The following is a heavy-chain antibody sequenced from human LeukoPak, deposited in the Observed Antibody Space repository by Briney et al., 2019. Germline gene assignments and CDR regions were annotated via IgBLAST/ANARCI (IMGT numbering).Heavy chain of an antibody. V-gene: IGHV4-61*02. CDR2: IYTSGST. D-gene: IGHD2-2*02. CDR1: GGSISSGGYY. CDR3: ARGYCTGTSCYKGY. J-gene: IGHJ4*02. Sequence: SETLSLTCTVSGGSISSGGYYWSWIRQPAGKGLEWIGRIYTSGSTNYNPSLKSRVTISVDTSKNQFSLKLSSVTAADTAVYYCARGYCTGTSCYKGYWGQGTLVTVSS.